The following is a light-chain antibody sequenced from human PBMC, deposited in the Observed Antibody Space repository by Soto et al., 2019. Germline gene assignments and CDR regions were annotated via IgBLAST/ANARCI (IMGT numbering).Light chain of an antibody. Sequence: DIQMTQSPSTLSASVGDRVTITCRASQSIRSGLAWYQQKPGRDPKLLIYKASTLESGVPSRFSGSGSGTEFTLTISSLQLDNFATYYCQQSFTVGPGTKVNIK. J-gene: IGKJ3*01. CDR1: QSIRSG. CDR2: KAS. V-gene: IGKV1-5*03. CDR3: QQSFT.